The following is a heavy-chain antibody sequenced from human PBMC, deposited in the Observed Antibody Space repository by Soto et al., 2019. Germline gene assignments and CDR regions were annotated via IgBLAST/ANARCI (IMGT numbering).Heavy chain of an antibody. V-gene: IGHV2-5*01. D-gene: IGHD6-19*01. CDR3: AKSGSSGWYGWFDP. CDR2: IYWNDDK. CDR1: GFSLRTSGVG. Sequence: PTLVNPTQTLTLTCIFSGFSLRTSGVGVGWIRQPPGKALEWRGFIYWNDDKRYSPSLKRRLTITKDTSKNQVVLTMTNMDPVDTATYYCAKSGSSGWYGWFDPWGQGTLVTVSS. J-gene: IGHJ5*02.